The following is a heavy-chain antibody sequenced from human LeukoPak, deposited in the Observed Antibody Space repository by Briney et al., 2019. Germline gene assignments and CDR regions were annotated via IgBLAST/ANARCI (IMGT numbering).Heavy chain of an antibody. CDR1: GGSISSYY. D-gene: IGHD6-13*01. J-gene: IGHJ4*02. CDR3: ARSFARSSSWDY. CDR2: IYYSGST. V-gene: IGHV4-59*01. Sequence: SETLSLTCTVSGGSISSYYWSWIRQPPGKGLEWIGYIYYSGSTNYNPSLKSRVTLSVDTSKNQFSLKLSSVTAADTAVYYCARSFARSSSWDYWGQGTLVTVSS.